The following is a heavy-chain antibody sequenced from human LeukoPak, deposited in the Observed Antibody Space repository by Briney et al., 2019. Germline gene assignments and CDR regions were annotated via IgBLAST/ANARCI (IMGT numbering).Heavy chain of an antibody. CDR3: ARELKQWLVGGDYFDY. Sequence: SETLSLTCTVSGGSISSYYWSWIRQPAGKGLEWIGRIYTSGSTNYNPSLKSRVTISVDTSKNQFSLKLSSVTAADTAVYYCARELKQWLVGGDYFDYWGQGTLVTVSS. V-gene: IGHV4-4*07. J-gene: IGHJ4*02. D-gene: IGHD6-19*01. CDR2: IYTSGST. CDR1: GGSISSYY.